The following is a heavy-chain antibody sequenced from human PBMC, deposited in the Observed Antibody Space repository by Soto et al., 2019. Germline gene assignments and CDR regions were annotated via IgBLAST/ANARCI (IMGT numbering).Heavy chain of an antibody. D-gene: IGHD2-15*01. CDR2: IYYSVST. Sequence: SDTLSLTCTVSGGSISSYYWSWIRQPPGKGLEWIGYIYYSVSTNYNPSLKSRVTISVDTSKNQFSLKLSSVTAADTAVYYCARGYCSGGSCYFFDYWGQGTLVTAPQ. CDR3: ARGYCSGGSCYFFDY. J-gene: IGHJ4*02. CDR1: GGSISSYY. V-gene: IGHV4-59*08.